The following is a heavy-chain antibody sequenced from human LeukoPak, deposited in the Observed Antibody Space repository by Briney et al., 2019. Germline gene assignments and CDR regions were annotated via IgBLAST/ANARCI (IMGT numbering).Heavy chain of an antibody. CDR3: AKGGPSYSSSWFDY. Sequence: GGSLRLSCAASGFAFSNYWMTWVRQAPGKGLEWVANIKQDGSEQYYVDSVKGRFTISRDNAKNSLYLQMNSLRAEDMALYYCAKGGPSYSSSWFDYWGQGTLVTVSS. CDR2: IKQDGSEQ. D-gene: IGHD6-13*01. J-gene: IGHJ4*02. V-gene: IGHV3-7*03. CDR1: GFAFSNYW.